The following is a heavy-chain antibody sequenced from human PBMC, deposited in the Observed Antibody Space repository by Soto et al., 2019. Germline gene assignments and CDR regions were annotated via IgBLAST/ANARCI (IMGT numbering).Heavy chain of an antibody. CDR1: GGSFSGYY. CDR2: INHSGST. J-gene: IGHJ4*02. Sequence: SETLSLTCAVYGGSFSGYYWSWIRQPPGKGLEWIGEINHSGSTNYNPSLKSRVTISVDTSKNQFSLKLSSVTAADTAVYYCARAQGPDTAMVTKLYYLDYWGQGTLVTVSS. D-gene: IGHD5-18*01. V-gene: IGHV4-34*01. CDR3: ARAQGPDTAMVTKLYYLDY.